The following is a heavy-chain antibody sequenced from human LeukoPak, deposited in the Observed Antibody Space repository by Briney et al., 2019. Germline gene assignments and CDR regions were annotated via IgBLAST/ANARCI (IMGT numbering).Heavy chain of an antibody. V-gene: IGHV3-30*04. D-gene: IGHD1-26*01. CDR2: ISYDGSNK. Sequence: PGGSLRLSCAASGFTFSSYAMHWVRQAPGKGPEWVAVISYDGSNKYYADSVKGRFTISRDNSKNTLYLQMNSLRAEDTAVYYCARVDSGSYYVGDYWGQGTLVTVSS. CDR3: ARVDSGSYYVGDY. CDR1: GFTFSSYA. J-gene: IGHJ4*02.